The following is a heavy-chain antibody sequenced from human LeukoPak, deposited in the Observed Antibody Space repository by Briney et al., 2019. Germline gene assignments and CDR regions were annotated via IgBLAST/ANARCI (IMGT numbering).Heavy chain of an antibody. Sequence: SETLSLTCAVYGGSFSGYYWSWIRQPPGKGLEWIGEINHSGSTNYNPSLKSRVTISVDTSKNQFSLKLSSVTAADTAVYYCARSLAVAGWTDVWGKGTTVTVSS. D-gene: IGHD6-19*01. CDR1: GGSFSGYY. CDR3: ARSLAVAGWTDV. J-gene: IGHJ6*04. V-gene: IGHV4-34*01. CDR2: INHSGST.